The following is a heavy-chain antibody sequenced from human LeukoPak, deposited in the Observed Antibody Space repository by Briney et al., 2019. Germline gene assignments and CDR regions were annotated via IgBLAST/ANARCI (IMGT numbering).Heavy chain of an antibody. CDR3: ARGPTWLQSDDNAFDI. CDR2: IGTAGDT. Sequence: RGGSLRLSCAASGFTFSSYDMHWVRQATGKGLEWVSAIGTAGDTYYPGSVKGRFTISRENAKNSLYLQMNSLRAGDTAVYYCARGPTWLQSDDNAFDIWGQGTMVTVSS. J-gene: IGHJ3*02. D-gene: IGHD5-24*01. V-gene: IGHV3-13*01. CDR1: GFTFSSYD.